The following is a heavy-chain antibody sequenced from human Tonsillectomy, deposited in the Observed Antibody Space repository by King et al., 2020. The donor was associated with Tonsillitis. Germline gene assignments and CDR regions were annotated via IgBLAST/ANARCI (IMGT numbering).Heavy chain of an antibody. Sequence: VQLVESGGGLVQPVGSLRLSCAASGFTFSSYAMNWVRQAPGKGLEWVSVIYSGGVSTYYADSVKGRFTISRDNSKNTLYLQMNSLRAEDTAVYYCAKDLDRGFGELFSYYGMDVWGQGTTVTVSS. D-gene: IGHD3-10*01. CDR1: GFTFSSYA. CDR3: AKDLDRGFGELFSYYGMDV. CDR2: IYSGGVST. V-gene: IGHV3-23*03. J-gene: IGHJ6*02.